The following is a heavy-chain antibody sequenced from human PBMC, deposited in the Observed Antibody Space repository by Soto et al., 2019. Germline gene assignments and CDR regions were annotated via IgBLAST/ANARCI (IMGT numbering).Heavy chain of an antibody. CDR3: ARKVPAAIFRARFDP. J-gene: IGHJ5*02. Sequence: SETLSLTCAVYGGSFSGYYWSWIRQPPGKGLEWIGEINHSGSTNYNPSLKSRVTISVDTSKNQFSLKLSSVTAADTAVYYCARKVPAAIFRARFDPWGQGTLVTVST. CDR1: GGSFSGYY. D-gene: IGHD2-2*01. CDR2: INHSGST. V-gene: IGHV4-34*01.